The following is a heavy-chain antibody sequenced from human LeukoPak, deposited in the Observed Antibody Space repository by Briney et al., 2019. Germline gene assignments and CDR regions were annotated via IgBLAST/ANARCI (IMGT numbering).Heavy chain of an antibody. Sequence: SETLSLTCTVSGGSISSSSYYWGWIRQPPGKGLEWIGSIYYSGSTYYNPSLKSRVTISVDTSKNQFSLKLSSVTAAGTAVYYCARTQVATGFFDYWGQGTLVTVSS. CDR2: IYYSGST. D-gene: IGHD2-15*01. CDR1: GGSISSSSYY. J-gene: IGHJ4*02. V-gene: IGHV4-39*01. CDR3: ARTQVATGFFDY.